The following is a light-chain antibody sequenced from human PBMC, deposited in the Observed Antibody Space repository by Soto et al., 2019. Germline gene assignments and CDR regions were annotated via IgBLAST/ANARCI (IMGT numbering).Light chain of an antibody. CDR1: QSISNY. Sequence: DMEMTQSPSSLSASVGDRVTITCRASQSISNYLNWYQHKPGKVPKLLIYAASSLQSGVPTRFSGSGSGTDLTLTINSLQPEDFATYCCQQSYGTPLTFGGGTKIEIK. CDR3: QQSYGTPLT. V-gene: IGKV1-39*01. J-gene: IGKJ4*01. CDR2: AAS.